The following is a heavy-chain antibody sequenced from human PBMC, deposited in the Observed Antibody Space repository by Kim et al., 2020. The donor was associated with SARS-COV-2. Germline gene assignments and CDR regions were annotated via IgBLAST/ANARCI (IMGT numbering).Heavy chain of an antibody. CDR1: GGSFSGYY. CDR3: ARGPLYRTTSAFDI. CDR2: INHSGST. J-gene: IGHJ3*02. Sequence: SETLSLTCAVYGGSFSGYYWSWIRQPPGKGLEWIGEINHSGSTNYNPSLKSRVTISVDTSKNQFSLKLSSVTAADTAVYYCARGPLYRTTSAFDIWGQGTMVTVSS. V-gene: IGHV4-34*01. D-gene: IGHD3-16*02.